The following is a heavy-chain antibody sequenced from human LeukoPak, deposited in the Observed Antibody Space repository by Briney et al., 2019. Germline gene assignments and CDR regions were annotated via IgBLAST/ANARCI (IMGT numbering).Heavy chain of an antibody. D-gene: IGHD3-22*01. CDR1: GFTFSDYW. Sequence: PGGSLRLSCAASGFTFSDYWMHWVRQAPGKGLVGVSRINSDGSSTSYADSVKGRFTISRDNAKNTLYLQMNSLRAEDTAVYYCARDDSSGYYTASDYWGQGTLVTVSS. CDR2: INSDGSST. CDR3: ARDDSSGYYTASDY. J-gene: IGHJ4*02. V-gene: IGHV3-74*01.